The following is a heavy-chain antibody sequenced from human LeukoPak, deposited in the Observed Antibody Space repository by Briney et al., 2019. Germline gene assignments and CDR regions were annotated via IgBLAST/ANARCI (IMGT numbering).Heavy chain of an antibody. D-gene: IGHD2-2*02. CDR3: ARGGCSSTSCYTQWFDY. V-gene: IGHV3-74*01. Sequence: GGSLRLSCAASGLTFSSHWMHWVRQAPGKGLVWVSRITNDGSSTTYADSVKGRFTISRDNAKNSLYLQMNSLRAEDTAVYYCARGGCSSTSCYTQWFDYWGQGTLVTVSS. CDR1: GLTFSSHW. J-gene: IGHJ4*02. CDR2: ITNDGSST.